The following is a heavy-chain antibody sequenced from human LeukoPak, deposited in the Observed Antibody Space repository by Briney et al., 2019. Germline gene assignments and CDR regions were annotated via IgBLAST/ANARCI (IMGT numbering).Heavy chain of an antibody. D-gene: IGHD3-10*02. J-gene: IGHJ4*02. Sequence: GGSLRLSCAASGFTFSSYWMHWVRQVPGKGLVWVARINPGGSSITYADSVKGRFTISRDNAKNTLYLQMNSLRAEDTAVYYCAKCSGAAADPFDYWGQGTLVTVPS. V-gene: IGHV3-74*01. CDR3: AKCSGAAADPFDY. CDR2: INPGGSSI. CDR1: GFTFSSYW.